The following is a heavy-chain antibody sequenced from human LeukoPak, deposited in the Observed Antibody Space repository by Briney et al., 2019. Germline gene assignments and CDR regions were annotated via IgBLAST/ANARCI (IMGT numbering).Heavy chain of an antibody. CDR2: ISSSSSPI. D-gene: IGHD3-10*02. Sequence: GGSPRLSCAASGFTFSSYSMNWVRQAPGKGLEWVSYISSSSSPIYYADSVKGRFTISRDNAENSLYLQMNSLRAEDTAVYYCAELGITMIGGVWGKGTTVTISS. CDR3: AELGITMIGGV. V-gene: IGHV3-48*01. J-gene: IGHJ6*04. CDR1: GFTFSSYS.